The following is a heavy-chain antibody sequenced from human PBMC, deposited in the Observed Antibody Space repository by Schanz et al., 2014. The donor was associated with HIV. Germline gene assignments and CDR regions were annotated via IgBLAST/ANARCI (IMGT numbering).Heavy chain of an antibody. Sequence: QVQLVQSGAEVKKPGSSVKVSCKASGGTFSIYAISWVRQAPGQGLEWMGGIIPIFGTANYAQKFQGRVTIIADESTSTAYMELSSLRSADTAVYFCARAAFSSEYYYGMDVWGRGTAVTVSS. J-gene: IGHJ6*02. CDR2: IIPIFGTA. D-gene: IGHD3-3*02. V-gene: IGHV1-69*01. CDR1: GGTFSIYA. CDR3: ARAAFSSEYYYGMDV.